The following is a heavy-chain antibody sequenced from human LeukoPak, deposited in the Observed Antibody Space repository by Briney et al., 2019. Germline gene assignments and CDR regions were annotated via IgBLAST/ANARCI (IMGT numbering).Heavy chain of an antibody. J-gene: IGHJ6*03. CDR1: GFTFSSYA. CDR3: ARDGGSRDEGRYYYYYMDV. CDR2: ISYDGSNK. V-gene: IGHV3-30*04. D-gene: IGHD3-16*01. Sequence: GGSLRLSCAASGFTFSSYAMHWVRQAPGKGLEWVAVISYDGSNKYYADSVKGRFTISRDNSKNTLYLQMNSLRAEDTAVYYCARDGGSRDEGRYYYYYMDVWGKGTTVTVSS.